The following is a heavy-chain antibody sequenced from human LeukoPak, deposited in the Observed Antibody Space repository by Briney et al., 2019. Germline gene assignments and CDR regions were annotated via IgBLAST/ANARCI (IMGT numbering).Heavy chain of an antibody. CDR3: AKVYSSGWPKGYFDY. CDR1: GFTFSNYA. J-gene: IGHJ4*02. D-gene: IGHD6-19*01. Sequence: PGGSLRLSRAASGFTFSNYAMSWVRQAPGKGLEWVSTISGSGGSTYYADSVKGRFTISRDNSKNTLYLQMNSLRAEDTAVYYCAKVYSSGWPKGYFDYWGQGTLVTVSS. CDR2: ISGSGGST. V-gene: IGHV3-23*01.